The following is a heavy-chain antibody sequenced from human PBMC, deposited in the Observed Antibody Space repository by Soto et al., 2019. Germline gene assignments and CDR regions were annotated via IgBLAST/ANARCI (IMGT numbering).Heavy chain of an antibody. V-gene: IGHV3-21*01. CDR1: GFTFSSYS. CDR2: ISSSSSYI. Sequence: GGSLRLSCAASGFTFSSYSMNWVRQAPGKGLEWVSSISSSSSYIYYADSVKGRFTISRDNAKNSLYLQMNSLRAEDTAVYYCARASPEATPWDIGIAVAEYDYWGQGTLVTVSS. J-gene: IGHJ4*02. CDR3: ARASPEATPWDIGIAVAEYDY. D-gene: IGHD6-19*01.